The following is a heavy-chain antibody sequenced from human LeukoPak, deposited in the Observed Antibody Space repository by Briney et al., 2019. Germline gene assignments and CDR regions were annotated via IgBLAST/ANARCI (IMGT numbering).Heavy chain of an antibody. CDR1: GGSISSSSYY. V-gene: IGHV4-39*01. CDR3: ARTVPTYHYDSSGYYGFDY. CDR2: IYYSGST. J-gene: IGHJ4*02. Sequence: SETLSLTCTVSGGSISSSSYYWGWIRQPPGKGLEWIGSIYYSGSTYYNPSLKSRVTISVDTSKNQFSLKLSSVTAADTAVYYCARTVPTYHYDSSGYYGFDYWGQGTLVTVSS. D-gene: IGHD3-22*01.